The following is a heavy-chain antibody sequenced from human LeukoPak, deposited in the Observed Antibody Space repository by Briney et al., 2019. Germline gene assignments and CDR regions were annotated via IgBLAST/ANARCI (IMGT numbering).Heavy chain of an antibody. CDR1: GYTFINYY. Sequence: ASVKVSCKASGYTFINYYIQWVRQSPGQGLEWVGLINPSGGGTSTAQKFQGRVAMTRDTSTSAVYMELSRLRSQDTAVYYCARVKSCGGDCYFLDHWGQGTLVTVSS. D-gene: IGHD2-21*02. CDR3: ARVKSCGGDCYFLDH. CDR2: INPSGGGT. J-gene: IGHJ4*02. V-gene: IGHV1-46*01.